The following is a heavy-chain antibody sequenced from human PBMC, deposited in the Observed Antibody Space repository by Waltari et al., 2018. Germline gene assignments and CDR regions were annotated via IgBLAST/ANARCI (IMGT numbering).Heavy chain of an antibody. J-gene: IGHJ4*02. CDR2: VYYSGNT. Sequence: QLQLQESGPGLVQPSETLSLTCSVSGVSINKNSHYWAWIRQPPGKGLEWIGSVYYSGNTYYNPSLKSRVTISLDTSKNQFSLKLPSVTAADTAVYYCVRDPRAFYYDSSGFYFDYWGQGTLVTVSS. CDR1: GVSINKNSHY. D-gene: IGHD3-22*01. V-gene: IGHV4-39*07. CDR3: VRDPRAFYYDSSGFYFDY.